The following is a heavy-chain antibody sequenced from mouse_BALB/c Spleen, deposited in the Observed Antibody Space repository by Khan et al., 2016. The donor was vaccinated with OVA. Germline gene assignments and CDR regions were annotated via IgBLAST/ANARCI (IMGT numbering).Heavy chain of an antibody. J-gene: IGHJ4*01. Sequence: QVQLKESGPGLVAPSQSLSITCTVSGFSLTSYGVHWVRQPPGKGLEWLVVIWSDGKTTYNSTLKSRLSISKDNSKSQVFLKMNSLQTDATAKYNCARKTHMKTTVKEYWGQGTSGNGSS. CDR2: IWSDGKT. V-gene: IGHV2-6*02. CDR1: GFSLTSYG. D-gene: IGHD2-4*01. CDR3: ARKTHMKTTVKEY.